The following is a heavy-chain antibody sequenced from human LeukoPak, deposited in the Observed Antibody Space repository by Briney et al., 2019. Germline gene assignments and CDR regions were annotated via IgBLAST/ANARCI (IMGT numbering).Heavy chain of an antibody. V-gene: IGHV1-8*01. D-gene: IGHD6-6*01. CDR2: MNPDSGNT. Sequence: ASVKVSCKASGYTFTSYDINWVRQATGQGLEWMGWMNPDSGNTGYAQKFQGRVTMTRNTSISTAYMELSSLRSEDTAVYYCARDRESSSSVWFDPWGQGTLVTVSS. CDR3: ARDRESSSSVWFDP. J-gene: IGHJ5*02. CDR1: GYTFTSYD.